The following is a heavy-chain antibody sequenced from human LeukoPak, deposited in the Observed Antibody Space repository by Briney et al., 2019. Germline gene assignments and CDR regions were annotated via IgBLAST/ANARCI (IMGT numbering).Heavy chain of an antibody. CDR1: GYTFTGYY. CDR3: ARGHIYFDY. D-gene: IGHD2-21*01. CDR2: INPNSGGT. Sequence: ASVKVSCKASGYTFTGYYMHWVRQAPGQGLEWMGWINPNSGGTNYAQKLQGRVTMTRDTSISTVYMELYRLTSDDTALYYCARGHIYFDYWGQGTLITVSS. V-gene: IGHV1-2*02. J-gene: IGHJ4*02.